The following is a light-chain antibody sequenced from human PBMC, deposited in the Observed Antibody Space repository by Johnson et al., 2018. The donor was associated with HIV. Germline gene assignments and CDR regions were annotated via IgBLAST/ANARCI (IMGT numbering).Light chain of an antibody. J-gene: IGLJ1*01. CDR1: SSNIGNNY. CDR2: DSN. CDR3: GTWVGSLSADV. Sequence: HSVLTQPPSVSAAPGQKVTISCSVSSSNIGNNYVSWYQQLPGTAPKLLIYDSNKRPSGIPDRFSGSKSGTSATLGITGLQTGDEADYYCGTWVGSLSADVFGTGTKFTVL. V-gene: IGLV1-51*01.